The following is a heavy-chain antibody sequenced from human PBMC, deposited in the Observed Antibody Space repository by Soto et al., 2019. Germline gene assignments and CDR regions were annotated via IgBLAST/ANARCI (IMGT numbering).Heavy chain of an antibody. V-gene: IGHV3-30*15. CDR3: ARDRLRLGELSLIGYFDY. Sequence: GGFLRLSCAASGFTFSNYAMHWVRQAPGKGLEWVAVISYDGINEYYADSVKGRFTISGDNSKNTLFLQMSSLRVEDTAVYYCARDRLRLGELSLIGYFDYWGQGTLVTVSS. J-gene: IGHJ4*02. CDR1: GFTFSNYA. CDR2: ISYDGINE. D-gene: IGHD3-16*02.